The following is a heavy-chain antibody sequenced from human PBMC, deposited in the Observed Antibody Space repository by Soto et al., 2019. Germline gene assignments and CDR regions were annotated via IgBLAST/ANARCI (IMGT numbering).Heavy chain of an antibody. CDR1: GFTFSSYA. Sequence: GGSLRLSCAASGFTFSSYAMSWVRQAPGKGLEWVSAISGSGGSTYYADSVKGRFTISRDNTKNTQYLQMNSLRAEDTAVYYGAKDLLYPRFSDYWGQGTLVTVSS. CDR3: AKDLLYPRFSDY. J-gene: IGHJ4*02. D-gene: IGHD2-2*02. CDR2: ISGSGGST. V-gene: IGHV3-23*01.